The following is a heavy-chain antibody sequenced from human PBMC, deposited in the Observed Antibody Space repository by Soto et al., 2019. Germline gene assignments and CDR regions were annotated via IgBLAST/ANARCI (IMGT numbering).Heavy chain of an antibody. J-gene: IGHJ4*02. D-gene: IGHD4-17*01. V-gene: IGHV4-39*01. Sequence: QLQLQESGPGLVKPSETLSLTCTVSGGSISSSSYYWGWIRQPPGKGLEWIGSIYYSGSTYYNPSPXSXXTISVDTSKNQFSLKLSSVTAADTAVYYCACYGDYPSDVDYWGQGTLVTLSS. CDR2: IYYSGST. CDR1: GGSISSSSYY. CDR3: ACYGDYPSDVDY.